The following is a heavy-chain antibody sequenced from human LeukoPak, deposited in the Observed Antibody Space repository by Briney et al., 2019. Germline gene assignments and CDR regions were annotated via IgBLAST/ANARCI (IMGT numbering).Heavy chain of an antibody. CDR2: IRYDGTEK. J-gene: IGHJ4*02. D-gene: IGHD3-10*01. CDR1: GFSFSDYG. V-gene: IGHV3-30*02. CDR3: AKTPNYYGSGSYPFD. Sequence: GGSLRLSCAASGFSFSDYGMHWVRQAPGKGLEWVAFIRYDGTEKYYADSVKGRFTISRDNSKNTLYLQMNSLRAEDTAVYYCAKTPNYYGSGSYPFDWGQGTLVTVSS.